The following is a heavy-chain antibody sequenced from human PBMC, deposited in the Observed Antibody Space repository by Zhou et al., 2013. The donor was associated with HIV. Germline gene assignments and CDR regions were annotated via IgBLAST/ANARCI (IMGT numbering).Heavy chain of an antibody. J-gene: IGHJ4*02. D-gene: IGHD2-15*01. V-gene: IGHV4-39*07. CDR3: ARGRRAAATVLSPFDY. CDR2: IYYSGST. Sequence: QVQLQESGPGLVKSSETLSLTCTVSGGSISGSTYYWGWIRQPPGKGLEWIGSIYYSGSTDYNPSLKSRVTISVDTSKNQFSLKLSSVTAADTAVYYCARGRRAAATVLSPFDYWGQGTLVTVSS. CDR1: GGSISGSTYY.